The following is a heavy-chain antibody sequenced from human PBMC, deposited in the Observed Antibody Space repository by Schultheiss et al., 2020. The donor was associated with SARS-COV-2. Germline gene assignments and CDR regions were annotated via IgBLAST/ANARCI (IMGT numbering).Heavy chain of an antibody. D-gene: IGHD1-14*01. J-gene: IGHJ2*01. CDR3: ARPDSRYFDL. Sequence: ESLKISCAASGFTFSNAWMSWVRQAPGKGLEWIGEINHSGSTNYNPSLKSRVTMSVDTSKNQFSLKLSSVTAADTAVYYCARPDSRYFDLWGRGTLVTVSS. CDR2: INHSGST. V-gene: IGHV4-34*08. CDR1: GFTFSNAW.